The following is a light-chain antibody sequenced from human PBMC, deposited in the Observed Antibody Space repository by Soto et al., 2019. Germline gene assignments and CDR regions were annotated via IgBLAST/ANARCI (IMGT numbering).Light chain of an antibody. J-gene: IGLJ2*01. CDR1: GSDIGPYNY. CDR2: EVT. V-gene: IGLV2-14*01. Sequence: QSALTQPASVSGSPGQSITISCTGTGSDIGPYNYVSWYQQYPGKAPQLIMYEVTNRPSGVSNRFFGSKSGYTASLTISSLQADDEADYFCRSYTARGTTVVVGGGTKLAVL. CDR3: RSYTARGTTVV.